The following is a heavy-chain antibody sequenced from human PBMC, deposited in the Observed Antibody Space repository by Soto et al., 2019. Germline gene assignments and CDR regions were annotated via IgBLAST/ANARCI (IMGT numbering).Heavy chain of an antibody. Sequence: GESLKISCHGSGYLFTNYWIGWVRQMPGKGLEWMGIIYPGDSDTRYSPSFQGQVTISADKSISTAYLQWSSLKASDTAMYYCASLANIFDFDNWGHGTLVTVSS. CDR2: IYPGDSDT. J-gene: IGHJ4*01. CDR1: GYLFTNYW. V-gene: IGHV5-51*01. CDR3: ASLANIFDFDN. D-gene: IGHD2-21*01.